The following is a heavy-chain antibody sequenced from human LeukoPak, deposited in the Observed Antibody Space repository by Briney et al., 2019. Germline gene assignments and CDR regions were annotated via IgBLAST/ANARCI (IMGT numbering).Heavy chain of an antibody. D-gene: IGHD3-10*01. CDR2: IYSGGRT. CDR3: ARDKWFGDRYYFDY. V-gene: IGHV3-53*01. CDR1: GFTVSSNY. Sequence: GGSLRLSCAASGFTVSSNYMSWVRQAPGKGLEWVSVIYSGGRTYYADSVKGRFTISRDNSKNTLYLQMNSLRAEDTAVYYCARDKWFGDRYYFDYWGQGTLVTVSS. J-gene: IGHJ4*02.